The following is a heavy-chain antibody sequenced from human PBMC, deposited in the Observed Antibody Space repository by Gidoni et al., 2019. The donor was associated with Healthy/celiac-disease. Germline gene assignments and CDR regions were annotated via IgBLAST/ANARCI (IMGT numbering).Heavy chain of an antibody. D-gene: IGHD6-19*01. J-gene: IGHJ4*02. CDR1: GFTFSSYA. CDR2: ISYDGSNK. CDR3: ARSAGGAYSSGWSEFDY. Sequence: QVQLVESGGGVVQPGRSLRLSCAASGFTFSSYAMHWVRQAPGKGLEWVAVISYDGSNKYYADSVKGRFTISRDNSKNTLYLQMNSLRAEDTAVYYCARSAGGAYSSGWSEFDYWGQGTLVTVSS. V-gene: IGHV3-30-3*01.